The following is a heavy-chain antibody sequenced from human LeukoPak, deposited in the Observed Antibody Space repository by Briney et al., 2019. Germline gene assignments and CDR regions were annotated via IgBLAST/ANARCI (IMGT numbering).Heavy chain of an antibody. CDR1: GGSISSGGYY. CDR3: ARVMAARREDLNWFDP. D-gene: IGHD6-6*01. CDR2: IYYSGNT. Sequence: PSETLSLTCTVSGGSISSGGYYWSWIRQHPGKGLEWIGYIYYSGNTYNPSLKSRVTISVDTSKNQFSLNLTSVNAADTAIYYCARVMAARREDLNWFDPWGQGTLVNVSS. V-gene: IGHV4-31*03. J-gene: IGHJ5*02.